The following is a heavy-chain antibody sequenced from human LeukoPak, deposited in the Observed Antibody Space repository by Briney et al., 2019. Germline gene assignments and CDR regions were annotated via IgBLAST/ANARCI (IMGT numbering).Heavy chain of an antibody. CDR2: IYYSGSP. CDR1: GGSISSSSYY. J-gene: IGHJ4*02. CDR3: AKVFYGDYAPGDY. V-gene: IGHV4-39*01. D-gene: IGHD4-17*01. Sequence: SETLSLTCTVSGGSISSSSYYWGWIRQPPGKGLEWIGSIYYSGSPYCNPSLKSRVTISVYKSKNQFSLKLSSVTAADTAVYYCAKVFYGDYAPGDYWGQGTLVTVSS.